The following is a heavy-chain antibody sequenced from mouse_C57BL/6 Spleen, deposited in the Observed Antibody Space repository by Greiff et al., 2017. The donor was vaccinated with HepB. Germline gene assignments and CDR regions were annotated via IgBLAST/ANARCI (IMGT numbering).Heavy chain of an antibody. V-gene: IGHV1-55*01. Sequence: QVQLQQSGAELVKPGASVKMSCKASGYTFTSYWITWVKQRPGQGLEWIGDIYPGSGSTNYNEKFKSKATLTVDTSSSTAYMQLSSLTSEDSAVYYCARSYDYDGGDFDYWGQGTTLTVSS. D-gene: IGHD2-4*01. CDR2: IYPGSGST. CDR1: GYTFTSYW. J-gene: IGHJ2*01. CDR3: ARSYDYDGGDFDY.